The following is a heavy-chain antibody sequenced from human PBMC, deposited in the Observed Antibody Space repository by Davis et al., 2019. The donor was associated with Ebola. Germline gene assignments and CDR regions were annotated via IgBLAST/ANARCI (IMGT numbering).Heavy chain of an antibody. D-gene: IGHD6-13*01. V-gene: IGHV4-39*01. Sequence: MPSETLSLTCTVSGGSISNYYWSWIRQPPGKGLEWIGSIYYSGSTYYNPSLKSRVTISVDTSKNQFSLKLSSVTAADTAVYYCARGHSSSWGYYYYGMDVWGQGTTVTVSS. CDR2: IYYSGST. J-gene: IGHJ6*02. CDR3: ARGHSSSWGYYYYGMDV. CDR1: GGSISNYY.